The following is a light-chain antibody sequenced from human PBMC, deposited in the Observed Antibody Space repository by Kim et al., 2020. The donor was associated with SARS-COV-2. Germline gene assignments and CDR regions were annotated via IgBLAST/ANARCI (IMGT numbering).Light chain of an antibody. CDR2: RIS. CDR1: QGLVFSDGNTF. Sequence: DVMLTQSPLSLSVTLGQPASISCRSSQGLVFSDGNTFLNWFQQRPGQSPRRLFHRISNRDSGVPDRFSGSGSGTDFTLKISSVEAEDAGVYYCLQGTNWFYTFGQGTKLEIK. V-gene: IGKV2-30*01. J-gene: IGKJ2*01. CDR3: LQGTNWFYT.